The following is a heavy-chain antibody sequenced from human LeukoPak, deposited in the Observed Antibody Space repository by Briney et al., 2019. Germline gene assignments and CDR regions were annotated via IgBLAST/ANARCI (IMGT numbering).Heavy chain of an antibody. CDR1: GFTFGDYA. D-gene: IGHD3-3*01. V-gene: IGHV3-49*03. CDR2: IRSKAYGGTT. Sequence: GGSLRLSCTASGFTFGDYAMSWFRQAPGKGLEWVGFIRSKAYGGTTEYAASVKGRFTISRDDYQRLAYLQMNSLKNEDTAVYYCPRLTIFGVVIHADFDYWGQGTLVTVSS. J-gene: IGHJ4*02. CDR3: PRLTIFGVVIHADFDY.